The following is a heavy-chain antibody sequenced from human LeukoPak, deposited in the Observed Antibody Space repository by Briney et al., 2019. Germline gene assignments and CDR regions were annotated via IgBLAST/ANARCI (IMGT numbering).Heavy chain of an antibody. CDR1: GFTFSSSA. D-gene: IGHD6-19*01. CDR3: ARGSSLIAVPSSTLVY. Sequence: GGSLRLSCAASGFTFSSSAMSWVRQAPGKGLEWVSTISTSSSYKYYADSVKGRFTISRDNAKNSLYLQMNSLRAEDTAVYYCARGSSLIAVPSSTLVYWGQGTLVTVSS. CDR2: ISTSSSYK. J-gene: IGHJ4*02. V-gene: IGHV3-21*01.